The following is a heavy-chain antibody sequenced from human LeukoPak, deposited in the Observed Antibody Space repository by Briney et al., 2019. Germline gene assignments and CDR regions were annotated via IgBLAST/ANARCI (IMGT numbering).Heavy chain of an antibody. CDR1: GGTFSSYA. CDR2: IIPIFGTA. J-gene: IGHJ4*02. D-gene: IGHD5-18*01. Sequence: ASVKVSCKASGGTFSSYAISWVRQAPGQGLEWMGGIIPIFGTANYAQKFQGRVTITADKSTSTAYMELSSLRSEDTAVYYCASPPRYSYGAGYFDYWGQGTLVTVSS. CDR3: ASPPRYSYGAGYFDY. V-gene: IGHV1-69*06.